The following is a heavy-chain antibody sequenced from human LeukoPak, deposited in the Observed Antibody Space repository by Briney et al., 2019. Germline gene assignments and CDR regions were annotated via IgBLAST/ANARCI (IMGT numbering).Heavy chain of an antibody. CDR1: GFTFSSYE. V-gene: IGHV3-30*02. Sequence: PGGSLRLSCAASGFTFSSYEMNWVRQAPGKGLEWVAFIRYDGSNTYYADSVKGRFTISRDNSKNTLYLQMNSLRGEDTAVYYCARAPVTSCRGAYCYPFDYWGQGTQVTVSS. D-gene: IGHD2-21*01. J-gene: IGHJ4*02. CDR3: ARAPVTSCRGAYCYPFDY. CDR2: IRYDGSNT.